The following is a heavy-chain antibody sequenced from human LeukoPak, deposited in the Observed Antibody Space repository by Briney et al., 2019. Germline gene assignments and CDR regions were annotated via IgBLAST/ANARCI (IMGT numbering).Heavy chain of an antibody. J-gene: IGHJ6*02. V-gene: IGHV4-34*01. Sequence: SETLSLTCAVYGGSFSGYYWSWIRQPPGKGLEWIGEINHSGSTNYNPSLKSRVTISVDTSENQFSLKLSSVTAADTAVYYCASRASYYYYGMDVWGQGTTVTVSS. CDR3: ASRASYYYYGMDV. CDR2: INHSGST. CDR1: GGSFSGYY.